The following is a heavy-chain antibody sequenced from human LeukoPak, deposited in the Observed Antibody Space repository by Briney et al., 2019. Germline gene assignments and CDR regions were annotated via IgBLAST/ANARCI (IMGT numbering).Heavy chain of an antibody. Sequence: GGSLRLSCAASGFTFSSYSMNWVRQAPGKGLEWVSYISSSSSTIYYADSVKGRFTISRDNAKDSLYLQMNSLRAEDTAVYYCARALYSSGWYGPAYWGQGTLVTVSS. CDR3: ARALYSSGWYGPAY. D-gene: IGHD6-19*01. J-gene: IGHJ4*02. CDR1: GFTFSSYS. CDR2: ISSSSSTI. V-gene: IGHV3-48*04.